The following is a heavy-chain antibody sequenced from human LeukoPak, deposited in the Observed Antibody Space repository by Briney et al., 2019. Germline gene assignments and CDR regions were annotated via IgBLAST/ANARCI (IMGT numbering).Heavy chain of an antibody. V-gene: IGHV4-39*01. D-gene: IGHD5-24*01. CDR2: IYYSGST. CDR1: GGSIRSSGYY. J-gene: IGHJ6*03. Sequence: SETLSLTCTVSGGSIRSSGYYRGWIRQPPGKGLEWIGSIYYSGSTYYNPSLKSRVTISVDTSKNQFSLKLSSVTAADTAVYYCARHLDGYNYYYYYYMDVWGKGTTVTVSS. CDR3: ARHLDGYNYYYYYYMDV.